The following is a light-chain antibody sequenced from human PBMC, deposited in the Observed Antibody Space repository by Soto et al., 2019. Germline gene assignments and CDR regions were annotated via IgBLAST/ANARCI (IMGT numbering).Light chain of an antibody. CDR2: GAS. Sequence: EIVCTHSPGTLSLSPGERATLSCRASQSVSSSYLAWYQQKPGQAPRLLIYGASSRATGIPDRFSGSGSGTDFTLTISRLEPEDFAVYYCQQYGSSPLTFGQGTRLEIK. CDR3: QQYGSSPLT. J-gene: IGKJ5*01. CDR1: QSVSSSY. V-gene: IGKV3-20*01.